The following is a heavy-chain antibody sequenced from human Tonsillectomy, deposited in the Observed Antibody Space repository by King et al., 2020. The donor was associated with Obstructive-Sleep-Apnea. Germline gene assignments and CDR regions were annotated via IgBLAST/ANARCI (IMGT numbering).Heavy chain of an antibody. CDR2: ISFHGSDK. J-gene: IGHJ2*01. V-gene: IGHV3-30*04. Sequence: VQLVESGGGVVQPGRSLRLSCAASGFTFSSYAMHWVRQAPGKGLEWVAVISFHGSDKYYADSVKGRFTISRDNSQNTLYLQMNSLRAEDRAVYYCARGYDYGSGSDPWYFDLWGRGTLVTVSS. CDR1: GFTFSSYA. D-gene: IGHD3-10*01. CDR3: ARGYDYGSGSDPWYFDL.